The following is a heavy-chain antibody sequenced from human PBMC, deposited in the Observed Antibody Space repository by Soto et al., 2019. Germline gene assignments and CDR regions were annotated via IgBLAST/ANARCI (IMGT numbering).Heavy chain of an antibody. Sequence: SETLSLTCTVSGGSISSGGYYWSWIRQHSGKGLEWIGYIYYSGSTYYNPSLKSRVTISVDTSKNQFSLKLSSVTAADTAVYYCARVGVVPAANNYYYYYMDVWGKGTTVTVSS. D-gene: IGHD2-2*01. CDR2: IYYSGST. CDR1: GGSISSGGYY. CDR3: ARVGVVPAANNYYYYYMDV. V-gene: IGHV4-31*03. J-gene: IGHJ6*03.